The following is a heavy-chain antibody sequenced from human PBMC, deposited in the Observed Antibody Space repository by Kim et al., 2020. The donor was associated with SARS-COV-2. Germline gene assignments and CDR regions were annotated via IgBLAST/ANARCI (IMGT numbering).Heavy chain of an antibody. Sequence: VKSRFTISRDNAKNSLYLEMNRLRAEDTAVYYCARYYYDSSGYSGYFDYWGQGTLVTVSS. D-gene: IGHD3-22*01. V-gene: IGHV3-21*01. J-gene: IGHJ4*02. CDR3: ARYYYDSSGYSGYFDY.